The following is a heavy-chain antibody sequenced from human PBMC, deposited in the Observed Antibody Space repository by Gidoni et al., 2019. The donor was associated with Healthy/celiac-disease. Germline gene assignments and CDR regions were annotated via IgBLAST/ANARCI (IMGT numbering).Heavy chain of an antibody. CDR3: ARRVSRDGYNPFDY. CDR2: IYYSGRT. D-gene: IGHD5-12*01. J-gene: IGHJ4*02. Sequence: QLQLQESGPGLVKPSATLSLTCTVSGGSISSSSYYWGWIRQPPGKGLEWIGSIYYSGRTYYNPSLKSRVTISVDTSKNQFSLKLSSVTAADTAVYYCARRVSRDGYNPFDYWGQGTLVTVSS. CDR1: GGSISSSSYY. V-gene: IGHV4-39*01.